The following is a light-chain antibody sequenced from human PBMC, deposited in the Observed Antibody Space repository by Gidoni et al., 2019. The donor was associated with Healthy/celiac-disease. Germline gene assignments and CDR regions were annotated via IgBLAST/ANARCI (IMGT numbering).Light chain of an antibody. CDR2: ASS. CDR3: QQSYSTPYT. V-gene: IGKV1-39*01. CDR1: QSISSY. Sequence: PSSLSASVGDIVTITYRASQSISSYLNWYQQKPGKAHKLLIYASSSFRSGVPSRFSSSGSGTDFTLTLSSLQPEDFATYYCQQSYSTPYTFGQGTKLEIK. J-gene: IGKJ2*01.